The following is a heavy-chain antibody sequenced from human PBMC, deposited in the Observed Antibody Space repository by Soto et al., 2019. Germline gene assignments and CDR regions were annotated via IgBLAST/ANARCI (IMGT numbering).Heavy chain of an antibody. CDR3: ARPGTTDAFDS. Sequence: QVQLQQWGAGLLKPSETLSLTCAVYGGSFSGYYWSWIRQPPGQGLEWIGEINHSGSTNYNPSLKSRVTISVDTSKNQFSLKLSSVTAADTAVYYCARPGTTDAFDSWGQGTMVTVSS. CDR2: INHSGST. V-gene: IGHV4-34*01. J-gene: IGHJ3*02. CDR1: GGSFSGYY. D-gene: IGHD1-1*01.